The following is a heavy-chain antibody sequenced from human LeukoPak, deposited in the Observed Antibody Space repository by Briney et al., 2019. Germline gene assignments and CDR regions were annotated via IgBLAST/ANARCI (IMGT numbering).Heavy chain of an antibody. D-gene: IGHD1-26*01. CDR3: ARGIVGATDFDY. CDR2: INHSGST. CDR1: GGSFSGYY. J-gene: IGHJ4*02. Sequence: SETLSLTCAVYGGSFSGYYWSWVRQPPGKGLEWIGEINHSGSTNYNPSLKSRVTISVDTSKNQFSLKLSSVTAADTTVYYCARGIVGATDFDYWGQGTLVTVSS. V-gene: IGHV4-34*01.